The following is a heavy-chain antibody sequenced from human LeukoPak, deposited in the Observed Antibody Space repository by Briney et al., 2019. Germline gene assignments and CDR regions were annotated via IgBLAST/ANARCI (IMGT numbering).Heavy chain of an antibody. D-gene: IGHD1-26*01. CDR2: ISFHGTDT. J-gene: IGHJ4*02. V-gene: IGHV3-30*04. CDR1: GFTFISYA. Sequence: GTSLRLSCAASGFTFISYAIHWVRQAPGKGLEWVAVISFHGTDTFYADSVKGRFTISRDNAKNSLYLQMSSLRAEDTAVYYCATYSGAHHKTFDDWGQGTLVTVSS. CDR3: ATYSGAHHKTFDD.